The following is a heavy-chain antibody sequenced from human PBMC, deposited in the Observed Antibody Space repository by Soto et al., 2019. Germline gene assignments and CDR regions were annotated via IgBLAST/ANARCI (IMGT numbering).Heavy chain of an antibody. Sequence: SLSLTCTVSGGTISSCVFCWSCLRQPPGKGLEWIGYIYYSGSTYYNPYLKSRVTISVDTSKNQFSLKLSSVTAADKAVYYCGRESSSYGYNWFDPWGQGTLVTVSS. CDR1: GGTISSCVFC. D-gene: IGHD5-18*01. V-gene: IGHV4-30-4*08. CDR3: GRESSSYGYNWFDP. J-gene: IGHJ5*02. CDR2: IYYSGST.